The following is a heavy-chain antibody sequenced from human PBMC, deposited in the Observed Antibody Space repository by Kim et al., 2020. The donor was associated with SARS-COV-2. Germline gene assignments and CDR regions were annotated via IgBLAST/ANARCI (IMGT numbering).Heavy chain of an antibody. CDR1: GYTFTSYY. CDR2: INPSGGST. Sequence: ASVKVSCKASGYTFTSYYMHWVRQAPGQGLEWMGIINPSGGSTSYAQKFQGRVTMTRDTSTSTVYMELSSLRSEDTAVYYCAREVRGPVGATKEGFDYWGQGTLVTVSS. J-gene: IGHJ4*02. D-gene: IGHD1-26*01. CDR3: AREVRGPVGATKEGFDY. V-gene: IGHV1-46*01.